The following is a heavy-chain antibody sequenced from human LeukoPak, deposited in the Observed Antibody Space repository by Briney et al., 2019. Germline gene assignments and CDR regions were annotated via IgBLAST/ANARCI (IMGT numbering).Heavy chain of an antibody. D-gene: IGHD2-8*01. CDR1: GFTLRSSA. CDR3: AKELYGNPSGY. Sequence: GGSLRLSCAASGFTLRSSAMSWVRQAPGKGLEWVSAISSDGGTISYAASVRGRFTISRDNAKNTLFLQMSSLRAGDTALYYCAKELYGNPSGYWGQGTRVTVSS. CDR2: ISSDGGTI. J-gene: IGHJ4*02. V-gene: IGHV3-23*01.